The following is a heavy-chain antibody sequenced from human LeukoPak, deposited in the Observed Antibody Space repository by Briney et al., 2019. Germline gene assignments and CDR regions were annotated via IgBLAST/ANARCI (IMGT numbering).Heavy chain of an antibody. CDR1: GYTFTSYG. CDR2: ISAYNGNT. Sequence: ASVKVSCKASGYTFTSYGISWVRQAPGQGLEWMGWISAYNGNTNYAQKLQGRVTMTTDTSTSTAYMELRSLRPDDTAVYYCARAISGVVVVAFDYLGQGTLVTVSS. CDR3: ARAISGVVVVAFDY. D-gene: IGHD2-15*01. V-gene: IGHV1-18*01. J-gene: IGHJ4*02.